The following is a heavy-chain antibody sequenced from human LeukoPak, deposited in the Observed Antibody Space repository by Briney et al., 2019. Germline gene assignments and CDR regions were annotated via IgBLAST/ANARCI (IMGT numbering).Heavy chain of an antibody. CDR1: GGSISSGGYY. Sequence: SQTLSLTCTVSGGSISSGGYYWSWIRQHPGKGLEWIGYIYYSGSTYYNPSLKSRVTISVDTSKNQFSLKLSSVTAADTAVYYCARLQSVLSSSGYRTPLFDYWGQGTQVTVSS. J-gene: IGHJ4*02. V-gene: IGHV4-31*03. CDR2: IYYSGST. CDR3: ARLQSVLSSSGYRTPLFDY. D-gene: IGHD3-22*01.